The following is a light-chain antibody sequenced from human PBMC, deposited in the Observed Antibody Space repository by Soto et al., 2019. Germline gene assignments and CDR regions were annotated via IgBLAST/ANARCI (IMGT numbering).Light chain of an antibody. J-gene: IGKJ5*01. CDR3: QQFNEYPRT. CDR1: QGISSA. Sequence: AIQLTQSPSSLSASVADRVTITCRASQGISSALAWYQQKPGKAPKLLIYDASTLESGVPSRFSGSGSGTDFTLTICSLQPEDSATYYCQQFNEYPRTFGQGTRLEIK. CDR2: DAS. V-gene: IGKV1D-13*01.